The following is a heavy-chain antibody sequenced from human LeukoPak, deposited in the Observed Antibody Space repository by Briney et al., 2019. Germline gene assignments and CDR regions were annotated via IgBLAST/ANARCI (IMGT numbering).Heavy chain of an antibody. CDR3: AKDYYDSSGYYYGIVFVY. V-gene: IGHV3-23*01. J-gene: IGHJ4*02. Sequence: PGGSLRLSCAASGFTFSSYAMSWVRQAPGKGLEWVSVISGSGGSTYYADSVKGRFTISRDNSKNTLYLQMNSLKAEDTAVYYCAKDYYDSSGYYYGIVFVYWGQGTLVTVSS. CDR2: ISGSGGST. CDR1: GFTFSSYA. D-gene: IGHD3-22*01.